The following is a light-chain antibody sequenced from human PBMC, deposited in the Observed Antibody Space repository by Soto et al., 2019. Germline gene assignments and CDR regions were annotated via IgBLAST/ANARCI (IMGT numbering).Light chain of an antibody. CDR3: SSSTRGSTYV. J-gene: IGLJ1*01. CDR1: SSDVGGYNY. Sequence: QSVLTQPASVSGSPGQSITVSCTGTSSDVGGYNYVSWYQQHPGKAPRLMIYDVTNRPSGVSDRFSGSKSGNTASLTISGLQAEDEADYYCSSSTRGSTYVFGTGTRSPS. V-gene: IGLV2-14*03. CDR2: DVT.